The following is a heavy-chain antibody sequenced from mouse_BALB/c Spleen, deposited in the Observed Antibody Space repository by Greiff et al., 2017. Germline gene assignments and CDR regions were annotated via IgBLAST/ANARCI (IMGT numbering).Heavy chain of an antibody. Sequence: DVMLVESGGGLVKPGGSLKLSCAASGFTFSSYAMSWVRQTPEKRLEWVATISSGGSYTYYPDSVKGRFTISRDNAKNTLYLQMSSLRSEDTAMYYCAREEQNYFDYWGQGTTLTVSS. J-gene: IGHJ2*01. CDR3: AREEQNYFDY. CDR2: ISSGGSYT. V-gene: IGHV5-9-1*01. CDR1: GFTFSSYA.